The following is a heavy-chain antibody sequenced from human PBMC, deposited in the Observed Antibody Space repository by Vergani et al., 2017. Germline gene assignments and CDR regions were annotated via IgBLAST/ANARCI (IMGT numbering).Heavy chain of an antibody. CDR3: ARHAPQQLELNXFDY. Sequence: QLQLQESGPGLVKPSETLSLTCTVSGGSISSSSYYWGWIRQPPGKGLEWIGSIYYSGSTYYNPSLKSRVTISVDTSKNQFSLKLSSVTAADTAVYYCARHAPQQLELNXFDYWGQGTLVTVSS. J-gene: IGHJ4*02. CDR1: GGSISSSSYY. CDR2: IYYSGST. D-gene: IGHD6-13*01. V-gene: IGHV4-39*01.